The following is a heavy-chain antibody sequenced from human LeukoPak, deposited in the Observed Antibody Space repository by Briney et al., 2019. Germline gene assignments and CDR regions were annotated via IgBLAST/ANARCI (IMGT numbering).Heavy chain of an antibody. CDR2: IYTSGST. D-gene: IGHD6-19*01. V-gene: IGHV4-61*02. Sequence: SHTLSLTCTVSGGSISSGSYYWSWIRQPAGKGLEWIGRIYTSGSTNYNPSLKSRVTISVDTSKNQFSLKLSSVTAADTAVYYCASHSSGWFRFDYWGQGTLVTVSS. J-gene: IGHJ4*02. CDR1: GGSISSGSYY. CDR3: ASHSSGWFRFDY.